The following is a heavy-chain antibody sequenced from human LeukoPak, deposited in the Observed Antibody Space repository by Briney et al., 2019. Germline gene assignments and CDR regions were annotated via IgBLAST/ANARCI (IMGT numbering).Heavy chain of an antibody. CDR1: GFILSSYE. D-gene: IGHD2-2*01. CDR2: ISSSGSTI. J-gene: IGHJ4*02. Sequence: GGSLRLSCAASGFILSSYEMNWVRQAPGKGLEWLSYISSSGSTIYYADSVKGRFTISRDNAKNSLYLQMNSLRAEDTAVYYCATQHTLGSPSDCWGQGTLVTVSS. CDR3: ATQHTLGSPSDC. V-gene: IGHV3-48*03.